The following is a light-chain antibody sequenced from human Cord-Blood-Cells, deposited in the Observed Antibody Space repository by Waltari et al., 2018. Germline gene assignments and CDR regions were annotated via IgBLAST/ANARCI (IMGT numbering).Light chain of an antibody. Sequence: DIQFTQSLSTLSASVGDRVTITCRASQSISSWLAWYQRKPGKAPKLMVYKASILESEVPSMFSGSGSGTEFTLTISSLQPDDFATYYCQQYNSYLYTFGQVTKLEIK. CDR2: KAS. J-gene: IGKJ2*01. CDR3: QQYNSYLYT. V-gene: IGKV1-5*03. CDR1: QSISSW.